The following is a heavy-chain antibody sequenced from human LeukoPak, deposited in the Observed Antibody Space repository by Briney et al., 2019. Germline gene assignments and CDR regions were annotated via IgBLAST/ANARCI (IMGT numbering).Heavy chain of an antibody. CDR2: FDPEDGET. V-gene: IGHV1-24*01. CDR1: GYTLTELS. Sequence: GASVKVSCTVPGYTLTELSMHWVRQAPGKGLEWMGGFDPEDGETIYAQKFQGRVTMTEDTSTDTAYMELSSLRSEDTAVYYCATAAMVPYWSMVRSFDYWGQGTLVTVSS. CDR3: ATAAMVPYWSMVRSFDY. J-gene: IGHJ4*02. D-gene: IGHD3-10*01.